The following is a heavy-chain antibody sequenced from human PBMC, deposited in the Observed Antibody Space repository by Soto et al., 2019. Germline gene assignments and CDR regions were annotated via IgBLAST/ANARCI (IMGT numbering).Heavy chain of an antibody. J-gene: IGHJ4*02. D-gene: IGHD5-12*01. V-gene: IGHV3-30-3*01. Sequence: PGGSLRLSCAASGFTFSNYSMHWVRQAPGKGLEWVAVISKDGDKKYCADSVKGRFTISRDNSKNTLYLQMNSLRPEDTAVHYCAREWSVANPGYWGQGTQVTVSS. CDR3: AREWSVANPGY. CDR2: ISKDGDKK. CDR1: GFTFSNYS.